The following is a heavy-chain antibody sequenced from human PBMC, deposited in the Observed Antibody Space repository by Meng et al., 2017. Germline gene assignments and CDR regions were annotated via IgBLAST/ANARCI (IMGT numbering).Heavy chain of an antibody. CDR3: ARDSATGDF. J-gene: IGHJ4*02. CDR2: INPNGGGT. V-gene: IGHV1-2*06. CDR1: CYTFTSDG. D-gene: IGHD5-12*01. Sequence: LVQSGAEVKKPGASVKVFGKASCYTFTSDGISWVRQAPGQGLEWMGRINPNGGGTNYAQKFQGRVTMTRDTSISTAYMELSRLISDDTAVYYCARDSATGDFWGQGTLVTVSS.